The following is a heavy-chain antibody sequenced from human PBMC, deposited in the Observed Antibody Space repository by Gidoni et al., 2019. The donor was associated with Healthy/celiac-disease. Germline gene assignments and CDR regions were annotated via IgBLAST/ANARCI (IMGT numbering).Heavy chain of an antibody. J-gene: IGHJ4*02. CDR3: AALSQADY. Sequence: QVQLVASGGGVVKPGGSLRLTCAASGFTFSSYGMHWVRQAPGKGLGWVAFIRYDGSNQYYADSVKGRFTISSDNSKNTLYLQMNSLRAEDTAVYYCAALSQADYWGQGTLVTVSS. CDR1: GFTFSSYG. V-gene: IGHV3-30*02. CDR2: IRYDGSNQ.